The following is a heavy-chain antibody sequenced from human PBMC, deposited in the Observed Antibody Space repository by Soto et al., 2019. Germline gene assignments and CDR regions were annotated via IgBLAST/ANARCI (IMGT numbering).Heavy chain of an antibody. V-gene: IGHV1-24*01. CDR3: ATAPVVAATPYYFDY. D-gene: IGHD2-15*01. Sequence: ASVKVSCKVSGYNLTELSMHWVRQAPGKGLEWMGGFDPEDGETIYAQKFQGRVTMTEDTSTDTAYMELSSLSSEDTAVYYCATAPVVAATPYYFDYWGQGTLVTVSS. J-gene: IGHJ4*02. CDR1: GYNLTELS. CDR2: FDPEDGET.